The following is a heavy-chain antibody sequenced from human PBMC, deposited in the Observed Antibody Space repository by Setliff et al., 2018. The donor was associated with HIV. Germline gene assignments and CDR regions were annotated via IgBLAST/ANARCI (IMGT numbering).Heavy chain of an antibody. Sequence: SETLSLTCAVYGGSLNTNHWSWIRQSPGKGLEWIGEINDSGSINYNPSLKSRITISADASKNQFSLKLTSMIAADTAMFYCARGRGPMGGDAFGIWGQGTMVTVSS. CDR3: ARGRGPMGGDAFGI. CDR1: GGSLNTNH. J-gene: IGHJ3*02. CDR2: INDSGSI. V-gene: IGHV4-34*01. D-gene: IGHD3-10*01.